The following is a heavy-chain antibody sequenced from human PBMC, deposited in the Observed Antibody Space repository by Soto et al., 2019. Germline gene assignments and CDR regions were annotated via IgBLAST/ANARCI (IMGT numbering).Heavy chain of an antibody. CDR2: INGGAGDT. V-gene: IGHV1-3*01. CDR3: SRSPSRMAAETQLDP. J-gene: IGHJ5*02. D-gene: IGHD6-6*01. CDR1: GYTFTSYA. Sequence: QVQLVQSGAEVRKPGASVKISCKASGYTFTSYAIHWLRQAPGQRLEWMGWINGGAGDTRYSVNSQGRVTFTRDKAATTPFIDLSSLSSADTAIYYCSRSPSRMAAETQLDPWGQGTLVTVSS.